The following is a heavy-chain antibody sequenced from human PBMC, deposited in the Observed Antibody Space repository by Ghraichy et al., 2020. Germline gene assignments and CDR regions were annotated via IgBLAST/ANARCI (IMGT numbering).Heavy chain of an antibody. CDR1: GFTFTNYA. J-gene: IGHJ4*02. CDR3: ANLQGSLRLGESSFFDY. V-gene: IGHV3-23*01. CDR2: ISGSGGAT. D-gene: IGHD3-16*02. Sequence: LSLTCAASGFTFTNYAMTWVRQAPGKGLEWVSAISGSGGATYYADSVKGRFTISRDNSKNTLYLQVNSLRAEDTAVYYCANLQGSLRLGESSFFDYWGQGTLVTVSS.